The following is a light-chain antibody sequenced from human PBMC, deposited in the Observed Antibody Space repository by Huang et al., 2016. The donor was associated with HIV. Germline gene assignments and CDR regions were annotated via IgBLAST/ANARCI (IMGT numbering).Light chain of an antibody. CDR3: QQYNTLAT. J-gene: IGKJ3*01. Sequence: DIQMTQSPSTLAASEGDRVTITCRASQNINKWLAWYQQKPGKAPQVLIYKASNLQSGVPSRFSGRGSGTEFTLTISSLQPDDSATYYCQQYNTLATFGPGTKLEIK. CDR1: QNINKW. CDR2: KAS. V-gene: IGKV1-5*03.